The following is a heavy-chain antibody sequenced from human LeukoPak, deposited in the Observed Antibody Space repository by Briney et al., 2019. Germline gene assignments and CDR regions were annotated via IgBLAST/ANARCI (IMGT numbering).Heavy chain of an antibody. D-gene: IGHD3-10*01. CDR1: GFTFSSYG. CDR2: ISYDAMNK. V-gene: IGHV3-30*18. Sequence: TGGSLRLSCAASGFTFSSYGMHWVRQAPGKGLEWVAVISYDAMNKYYADSVKGRFTISRDNSEKTLHLQMNSLRTEDTAVYYCAKDTPFGESPPYHYYGMDVWGQGTTVSVSS. CDR3: AKDTPFGESPPYHYYGMDV. J-gene: IGHJ6*02.